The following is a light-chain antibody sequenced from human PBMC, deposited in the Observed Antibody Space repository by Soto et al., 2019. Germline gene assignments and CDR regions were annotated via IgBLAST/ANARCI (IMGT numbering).Light chain of an antibody. V-gene: IGKV3D-15*01. CDR3: QQHRNSPRT. J-gene: IGKJ1*01. CDR2: RAS. CDR1: QCFSTN. Sequence: IVMSQSQSSLSVSQAERASLSCRASQCFSTNLAWYQHKPGQAPRLLIYRASIRATGIPNRFSGSGSGTDFTLTISRVKPEDFALYYCQQHRNSPRTFGQGTKVDIK.